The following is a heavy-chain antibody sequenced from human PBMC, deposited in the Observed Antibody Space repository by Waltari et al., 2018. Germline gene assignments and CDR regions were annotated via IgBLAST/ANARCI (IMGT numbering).Heavy chain of an antibody. J-gene: IGHJ4*02. CDR3: AREGSYDSSGYYYEAIDY. V-gene: IGHV4-59*01. CDR1: GGSISSYY. D-gene: IGHD3-22*01. CDR2: IYYSGST. Sequence: QVQLQESGPGLVKPSETLSLTCTVSGGSISSYYWSWIRQPPGKGLEWIGYIYYSGSTNYTPSLKSRVTISVDTSKNQFSLKLSSVTAADTAVYYCAREGSYDSSGYYYEAIDYWGQGTLVTVSS.